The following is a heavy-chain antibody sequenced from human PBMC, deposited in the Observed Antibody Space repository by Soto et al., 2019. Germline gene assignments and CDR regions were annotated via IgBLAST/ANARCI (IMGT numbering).Heavy chain of an antibody. V-gene: IGHV4-34*01. CDR3: ARDIGNILTGPRYYFDY. D-gene: IGHD3-9*01. CDR2: INHSGST. CDR1: GGSFSGYY. J-gene: IGHJ4*02. Sequence: KASETLSLTCAVYGGSFSGYYWSWIRQPPGKGLEWIGEINHSGSTNYNPSLKSRVTISVDTSKNQFSLKLSSVTAADTAVYYCARDIGNILTGPRYYFDYWGQGTLVTVSS.